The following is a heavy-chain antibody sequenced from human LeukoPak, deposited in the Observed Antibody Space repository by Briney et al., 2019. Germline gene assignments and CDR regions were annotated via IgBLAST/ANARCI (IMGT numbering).Heavy chain of an antibody. CDR2: IKQDGSEK. Sequence: GGSLRLSCAASGFTVSAYAMAWVRQAPGKGLEWVANIKQDGSEKYYVDSVKGRFTISRDNAKSSLYLQMNSLRAEDTAVYYCARDLGPSDYYDSSGAYAFDIWGQGTMVTVSS. CDR3: ARDLGPSDYYDSSGAYAFDI. J-gene: IGHJ3*02. CDR1: GFTVSAYA. V-gene: IGHV3-7*01. D-gene: IGHD3-22*01.